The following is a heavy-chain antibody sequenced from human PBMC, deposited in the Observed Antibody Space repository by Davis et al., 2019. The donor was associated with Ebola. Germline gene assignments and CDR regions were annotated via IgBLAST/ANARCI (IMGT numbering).Heavy chain of an antibody. V-gene: IGHV1-69*13. J-gene: IGHJ5*02. D-gene: IGHD5-18*01. CDR3: ARRGDSYGDDAPRDWFDP. CDR2: IIPIFGTA. CDR1: GGTFSSYA. Sequence: SVKVSCKASGGTFSSYAISWVRQAPGQGLEWMGGIIPIFGTANYAQKFQGGVTITADESTSTAYMELSSLRSEDTAVYYCARRGDSYGDDAPRDWFDPWGQGTLVTVSS.